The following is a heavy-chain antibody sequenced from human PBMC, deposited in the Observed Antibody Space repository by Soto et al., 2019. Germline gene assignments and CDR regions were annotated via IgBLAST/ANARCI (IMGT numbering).Heavy chain of an antibody. D-gene: IGHD4-17*01. J-gene: IGHJ6*02. CDR1: GGTFSSYT. CDR2: IIPILGIA. Sequence: SVTVSCKASGGTFSSYTSIWVRQAPGQGLEWMGRIIPILGIANYAQKFQGRVTITADKSTSTAYMELSSLRSEDTAVYYCASHPHRYGDYDYYYYFGMDVWGQGTTVTVSS. V-gene: IGHV1-69*02. CDR3: ASHPHRYGDYDYYYYFGMDV.